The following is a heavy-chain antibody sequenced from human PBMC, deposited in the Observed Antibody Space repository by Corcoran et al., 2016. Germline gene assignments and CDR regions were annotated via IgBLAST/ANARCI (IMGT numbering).Heavy chain of an antibody. J-gene: IGHJ4*02. CDR3: AKDEGEWFGECYSCDY. V-gene: IGHV3-30*18. Sequence: QVQLVESGGGVVQPGRSLRLSCAASGFTFSSYGMHWVRQAPGKGLEWVAVISYDGSNKYYADSVKGRFTISRDNSKNTLYLQKNSLRAEDMAVYYCAKDEGEWFGECYSCDYWGQGTLVTVSS. CDR2: ISYDGSNK. CDR1: GFTFSSYG. D-gene: IGHD3-10*01.